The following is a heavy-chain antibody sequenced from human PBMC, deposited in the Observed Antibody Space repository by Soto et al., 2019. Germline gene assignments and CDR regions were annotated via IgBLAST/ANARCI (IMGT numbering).Heavy chain of an antibody. Sequence: QVQLVQSGAEVKRPGASVKVSCKASGYTFTTYYMHWVRQAPGQGLEWLGIINPNGGSTTYAQKFQGRVTMTRDTSTRTVYLELSSLRCEDTAVYYCARAGYCSGGTCFHGNCDYWGQGTLVTVSA. J-gene: IGHJ4*02. D-gene: IGHD2-15*01. CDR3: ARAGYCSGGTCFHGNCDY. CDR1: GYTFTTYY. CDR2: INPNGGST. V-gene: IGHV1-46*01.